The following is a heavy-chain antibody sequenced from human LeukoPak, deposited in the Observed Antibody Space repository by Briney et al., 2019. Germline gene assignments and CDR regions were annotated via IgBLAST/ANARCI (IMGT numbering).Heavy chain of an antibody. CDR2: ISNSGSSI. D-gene: IGHD3-10*02. CDR1: GFTYSDSY. Sequence: GGSLRLPCAASGFTYSDSYMIWIPQAPGKGLEWVSYISNSGSSIYYADSVKGRFTICRDNAKNSLYLQMNSLRAEDTAVYYCAELGITMIGGVWGKGTTVTISP. CDR3: AELGITMIGGV. V-gene: IGHV3-11*04. J-gene: IGHJ6*04.